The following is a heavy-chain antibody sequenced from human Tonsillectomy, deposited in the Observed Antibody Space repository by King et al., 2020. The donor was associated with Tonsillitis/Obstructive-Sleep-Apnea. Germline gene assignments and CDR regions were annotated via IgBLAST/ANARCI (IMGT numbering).Heavy chain of an antibody. CDR1: GFTFGDYG. V-gene: IGHV3-49*04. D-gene: IGHD6-19*01. Sequence: VQLVESGGGLVQPGRSLRLSCSASGFTFGDYGFNWVRQAPGKGLEWVGLIGSKAYGGTTEYATSVKGRFSISRDDSKSIAYLQINSLKSEDTAVYYCASEGQWVVWVFFDYWGQGTPVTVSS. CDR3: ASEGQWVVWVFFDY. CDR2: IGSKAYGGTT. J-gene: IGHJ4*02.